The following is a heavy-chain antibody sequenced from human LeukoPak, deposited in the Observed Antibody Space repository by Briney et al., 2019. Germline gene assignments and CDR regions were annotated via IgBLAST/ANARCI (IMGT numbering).Heavy chain of an antibody. CDR1: GFTVSSTY. CDR2: IYSDGRT. J-gene: IGHJ4*02. V-gene: IGHV3-53*01. Sequence: PGGSLRLSCAASGFTVSSTYISWVRQAPGRGLEWVPVIYSDGRTYYADSVKGRFTISRDNAKNSLYLQMNSLRAEDTAVYYCGRTMTYGSGSPYIPFDYWGQGTLVAVSS. D-gene: IGHD3-10*01. CDR3: GRTMTYGSGSPYIPFDY.